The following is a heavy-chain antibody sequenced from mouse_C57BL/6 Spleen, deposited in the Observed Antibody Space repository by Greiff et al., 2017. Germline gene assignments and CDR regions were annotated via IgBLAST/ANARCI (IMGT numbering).Heavy chain of an antibody. V-gene: IGHV1-4*01. CDR3: AVTTVVAYYFDY. CDR2: INPSSGYT. Sequence: VQLQQSGAELARPGASVKMSCKASGYTFTIYTMHWVKQRPGQGLEWIGYINPSSGYTKSNQKFKDKATLTGYKSSSTADMQRISLTSEYAAVYYCAVTTVVAYYFDYWGQGTTLTVSS. D-gene: IGHD1-1*01. CDR1: GYTFTIYT. J-gene: IGHJ2*01.